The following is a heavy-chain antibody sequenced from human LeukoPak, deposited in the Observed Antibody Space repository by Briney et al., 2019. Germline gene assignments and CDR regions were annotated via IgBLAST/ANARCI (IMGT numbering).Heavy chain of an antibody. V-gene: IGHV4-59*08. D-gene: IGHD2-15*01. CDR3: ARLWSTDCSGGSCPHQPDY. Sequence: SETLSLTCTVSGGSINSYYWSWIRQPPGKGLQWIGCIHYSGSTNYNPSLKSRVTISVDTSKNQFSLKLSSVIAADTAVYYCARLWSTDCSGGSCPHQPDYWGQGTLVTVSS. CDR2: IHYSGST. CDR1: GGSINSYY. J-gene: IGHJ4*02.